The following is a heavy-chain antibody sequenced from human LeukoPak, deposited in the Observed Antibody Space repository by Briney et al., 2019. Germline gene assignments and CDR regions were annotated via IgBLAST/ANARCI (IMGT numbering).Heavy chain of an antibody. D-gene: IGHD6-13*01. V-gene: IGHV1-2*02. CDR1: GYTFTGYY. J-gene: IGHJ4*02. CDR3: ARDGPIAAAGTGFDY. Sequence: ASVKVSCKASGYTFTGYYMHWVRQAPGQGLEWLGWINPNSGGTNYAQKFQGRVTMTRDTSISTASMELSRLRSDDTAVYYCARDGPIAAAGTGFDYWGQGTLVTVSS. CDR2: INPNSGGT.